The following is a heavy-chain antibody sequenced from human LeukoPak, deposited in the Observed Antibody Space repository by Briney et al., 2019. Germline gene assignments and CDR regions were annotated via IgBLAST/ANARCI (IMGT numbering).Heavy chain of an antibody. CDR2: IYSGGST. CDR1: GFTVSTNY. V-gene: IGHV3-53*01. Sequence: GGSLRLSCAASGFTVSTNYMSWVRQAPGKGLEWVSIIYSGGSTYYADSVKGRFTISRDNSKNTLYLQMNSLRAEDTAVYYCARGWYSSSWEYYFDYWGQGTLVTVSS. CDR3: ARGWYSSSWEYYFDY. D-gene: IGHD6-13*01. J-gene: IGHJ4*02.